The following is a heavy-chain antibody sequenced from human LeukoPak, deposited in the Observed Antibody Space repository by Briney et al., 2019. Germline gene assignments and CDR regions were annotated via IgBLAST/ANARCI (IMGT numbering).Heavy chain of an antibody. CDR2: INHSGST. J-gene: IGHJ6*02. Sequence: PSETLSLTCAVYGGSFSGYYWSWIRQPPGKGLEWIGEINHSGSTNYNPSLKSRVTISVDTSKNQFSLKLSSVTAADTAVYYCARGRRYSSSWEGRRYGMDVWGQGTTVTVSS. CDR3: ARGRRYSSSWEGRRYGMDV. CDR1: GGSFSGYY. V-gene: IGHV4-34*01. D-gene: IGHD6-13*01.